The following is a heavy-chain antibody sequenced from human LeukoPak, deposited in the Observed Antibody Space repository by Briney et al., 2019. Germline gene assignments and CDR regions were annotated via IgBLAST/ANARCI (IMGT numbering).Heavy chain of an antibody. CDR2: ICYDGSNK. CDR3: ARAPYYYDSSGYYYYYYGMDV. D-gene: IGHD3-22*01. CDR1: GFTFSSYG. Sequence: GGSLRLSCAASGFTFSSYGMHWVRQAPGKGLEWVAVICYDGSNKYYADSAKGRFTISRDNSKNTLYLQMNSLRAEDTAVYYCARAPYYYDSSGYYYYYYGMDVWGQGTTVTVSS. J-gene: IGHJ6*02. V-gene: IGHV3-33*01.